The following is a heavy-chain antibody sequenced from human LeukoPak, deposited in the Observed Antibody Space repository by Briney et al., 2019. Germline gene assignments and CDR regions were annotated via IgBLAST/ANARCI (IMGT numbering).Heavy chain of an antibody. Sequence: GGSLRLSCAASGFTFSSYNMNWVRQAPGKGLEWVSSITSSSSDMYYADSVKGRFTISRDNAKNSLYLQMNSLRAEDTAVYYCARERRVVVTAFLDYWGQGTLVTVSS. CDR1: GFTFSSYN. CDR2: ITSSSSDM. V-gene: IGHV3-21*01. CDR3: ARERRVVVTAFLDY. D-gene: IGHD2-21*02. J-gene: IGHJ4*02.